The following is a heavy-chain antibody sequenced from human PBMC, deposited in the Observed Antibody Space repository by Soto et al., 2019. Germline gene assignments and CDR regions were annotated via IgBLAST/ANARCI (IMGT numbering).Heavy chain of an antibody. CDR3: AKSEDYDFGDYVDF. CDR2: ISGSGGST. J-gene: IGHJ4*02. D-gene: IGHD4-17*01. Sequence: GGSLRLSCAASRFTFSSYAMTWVRQAPGKGLEWVSTISGSGGSTYYADSVKGRFTISRDNSKNTLYLQMNSLRAEDTAVYYCAKSEDYDFGDYVDFWGQGTLVTVSS. CDR1: RFTFSSYA. V-gene: IGHV3-23*01.